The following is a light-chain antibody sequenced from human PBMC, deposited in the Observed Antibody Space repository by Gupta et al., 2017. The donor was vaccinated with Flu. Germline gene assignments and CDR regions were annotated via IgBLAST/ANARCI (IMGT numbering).Light chain of an antibody. V-gene: IGKV2-28*01. CDR1: QSLLHSNGYNY. J-gene: IGKJ1*01. Sequence: IVMTQSPLSLPVTPGEPASISCRSSQSLLHSNGYNYLDWYLQKPGQSPQLLIYLGSNRASGVPDRFSGSGSGTDFTLKISRVEAEDVGVYYCMQALQTPTFGQGTKVETK. CDR3: MQALQTPT. CDR2: LGS.